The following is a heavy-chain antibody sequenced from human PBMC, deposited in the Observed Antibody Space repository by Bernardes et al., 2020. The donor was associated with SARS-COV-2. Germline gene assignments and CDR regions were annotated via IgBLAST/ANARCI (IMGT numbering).Heavy chain of an antibody. CDR3: ARHNYVTGGWFDP. CDR2: IYSGGST. V-gene: IGHV3-66*04. CDR1: GFTVSSSY. Sequence: VGSLSRSCAASGFTVSSSYMRWVRQAPGKGLEWVSVIYSGGSTYYADSVKGRFTISRDNPKNTLYLQMNSLRVEDMAVYYCARHNYVTGGWFDPWGQGTLVTVSS. D-gene: IGHD4-4*01. J-gene: IGHJ5*02.